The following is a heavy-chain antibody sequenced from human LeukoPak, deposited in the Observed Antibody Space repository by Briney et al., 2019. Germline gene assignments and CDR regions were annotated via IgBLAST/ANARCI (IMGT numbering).Heavy chain of an antibody. CDR3: ARSMGGSNDL. D-gene: IGHD4-11*01. V-gene: IGHV3-74*01. CDR2: INVEGTRT. J-gene: IGHJ5*02. CDR1: GFTFSSYG. Sequence: GGSLRLSCAASGFTFSSYGMHWVRQAPGKGLAWVSRINVEGTRTDYADSVRGRFTISRDNAKDTLYLQMNSLTAEDTAIYYCARSMGGSNDLWGQGTLVSVSS.